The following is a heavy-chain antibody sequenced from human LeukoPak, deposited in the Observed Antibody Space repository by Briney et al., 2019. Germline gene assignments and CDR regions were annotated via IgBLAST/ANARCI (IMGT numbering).Heavy chain of an antibody. CDR3: AKDGIFFHYYDSSGYSHLDS. CDR2: ISPTGSTI. V-gene: IGHV3-48*03. CDR1: GFTFSSYE. D-gene: IGHD3-22*01. J-gene: IGHJ4*02. Sequence: GGSLRLSCAASGFTFSSYEMNWVHQAPGKGLEWVSYISPTGSTIYYADSVKGRFTISRDNSKNTLYPQMNSLRAEDTAVYYCAKDGIFFHYYDSSGYSHLDSWGQGTLVTVSS.